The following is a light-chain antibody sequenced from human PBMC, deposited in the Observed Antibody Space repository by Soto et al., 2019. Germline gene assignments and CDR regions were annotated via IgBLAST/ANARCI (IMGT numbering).Light chain of an antibody. J-gene: IGKJ5*01. Sequence: EIVLTQSPGTLSLSPGERATLSCGASQSVTSNYLAWYQQKSGQAPRLLLYGASSRATGIPDRFRGSGSGTDFTLTISSLEPEDFAVYYCQQRSSWPLITFGQGTRLEIK. CDR3: QQRSSWPLIT. CDR1: QSVTSNY. V-gene: IGKV3D-20*02. CDR2: GAS.